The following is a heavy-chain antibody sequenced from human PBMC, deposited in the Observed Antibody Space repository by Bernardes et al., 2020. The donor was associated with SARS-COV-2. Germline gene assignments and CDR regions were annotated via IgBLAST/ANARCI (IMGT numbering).Heavy chain of an antibody. CDR2: INAESGDT. J-gene: IGHJ5*02. CDR1: GFAFTNYA. V-gene: IGHV1-3*01. D-gene: IGHD3-3*01. Sequence: ASVKVSCKASGFAFTNYAVHWVRQTPGHRLEWMGWINAESGDTKYSQRFQGRVTLTRDTSTSTAYMELSSLRSEDTAIYYCARDQIWRQYLNWFGPWGQGTLVTVSS. CDR3: ARDQIWRQYLNWFGP.